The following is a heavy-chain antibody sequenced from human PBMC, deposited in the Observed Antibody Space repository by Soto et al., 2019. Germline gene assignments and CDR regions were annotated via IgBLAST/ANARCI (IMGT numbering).Heavy chain of an antibody. CDR2: IYPGDSDT. J-gene: IGHJ6*02. CDR1: GYSFTSYW. CDR3: ARQLRRPYYYYYGMDV. V-gene: IGHV5-51*01. D-gene: IGHD4-17*01. Sequence: RGESLKISCKGSGYSFTSYWIGWVRQMPGKGLEWMGIIYPGDSDTRYSPSFQGQVTISADKSISTAYLQWSSLKASDTAMYYCARQLRRPYYYYYGMDVWGQGTTVTVSS.